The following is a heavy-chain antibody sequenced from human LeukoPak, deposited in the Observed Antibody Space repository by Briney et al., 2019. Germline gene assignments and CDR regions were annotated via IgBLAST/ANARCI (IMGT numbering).Heavy chain of an antibody. Sequence: GGSLRLSCAASGFTFRSYSMNWVRQAPGKGLEWVSSISSSNNYIYYSDSVKGRFTISRDNAKNSLYLQMNSLRAEDTAVYYCAELGITMIGGVWGKGTTVTISS. V-gene: IGHV3-21*01. CDR2: ISSSNNYI. CDR3: AELGITMIGGV. J-gene: IGHJ6*04. D-gene: IGHD3-10*02. CDR1: GFTFRSYS.